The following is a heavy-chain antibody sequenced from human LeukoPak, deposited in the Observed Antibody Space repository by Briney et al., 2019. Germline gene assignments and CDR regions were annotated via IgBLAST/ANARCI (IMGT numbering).Heavy chain of an antibody. CDR2: INPNSSGT. J-gene: IGHJ4*02. D-gene: IGHD3-10*01. Sequence: GASVKVSCKASGYTFTGYYMHWVRQAPGQGLEWMGWINPNSSGTNYAQKFQGRVTMTRDTSISTAYMELSRLRSDDTAVYYCARGLIRITMVRGVIRYWGQGTLVTGPS. V-gene: IGHV1-2*02. CDR1: GYTFTGYY. CDR3: ARGLIRITMVRGVIRY.